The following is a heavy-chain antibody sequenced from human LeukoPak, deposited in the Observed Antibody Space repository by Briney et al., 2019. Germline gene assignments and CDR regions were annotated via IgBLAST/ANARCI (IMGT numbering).Heavy chain of an antibody. V-gene: IGHV1-2*04. CDR3: ARDNGYCSSTSCLNAFDI. CDR2: INPNSGGT. Sequence: ASVKVSCKASGYTFTGYYMHWVRQAPGQGLEWMGWINPNSGGTNYAQKFQGWVTMTRDTSISTAYMELSRLRSDDTAVYYCARDNGYCSSTSCLNAFDILGQRTMVNGSS. J-gene: IGHJ3*02. D-gene: IGHD2-2*01. CDR1: GYTFTGYY.